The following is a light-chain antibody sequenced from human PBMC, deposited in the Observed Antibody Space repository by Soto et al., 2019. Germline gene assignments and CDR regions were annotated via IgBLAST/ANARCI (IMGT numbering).Light chain of an antibody. CDR1: SSDVGGYNY. CDR3: SSYRSGGTFV. J-gene: IGLJ6*01. CDR2: VVS. Sequence: QSALAQPTSVSGSPGQSIAISCTGTSSDVGGYNYVSWHQQRPGKAPKVLISVVSNRPSGVSNRFSGSKSGNTASLTISGLQAEDEADYYCSSYRSGGTFVFGSGTKLTVL. V-gene: IGLV2-14*01.